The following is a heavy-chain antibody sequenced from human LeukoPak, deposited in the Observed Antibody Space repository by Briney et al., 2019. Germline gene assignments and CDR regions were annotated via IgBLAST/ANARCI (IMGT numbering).Heavy chain of an antibody. CDR3: TRGISYTMNI. CDR1: GFTFSNYW. D-gene: IGHD2/OR15-2a*01. J-gene: IGHJ6*02. CDR2: ISADGIRT. Sequence: GGSLRLSCAASGFTFSNYWMHWVRQAPGKGPEWVSLISADGIRTTYADSVKGRFIISRDNAKNTLYLQMSSLRAEDTAVYYCTRGISYTMNIWGQGTTVTVSS. V-gene: IGHV3-74*01.